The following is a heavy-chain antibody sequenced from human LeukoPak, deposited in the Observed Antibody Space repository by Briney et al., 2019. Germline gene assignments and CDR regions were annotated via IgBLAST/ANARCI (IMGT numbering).Heavy chain of an antibody. V-gene: IGHV3-30*18. CDR2: ISYDGSNK. CDR3: AKDPACCNYYGMDV. Sequence: PGGSLRLSCAASGFTFSSYGMHWVRQAPGKGLEWVAVISYDGSNKYYADSVKGRFTISRDNSENTLYLQMNSLRAEDTAVYYCAKDPACCNYYGMDVWGQGTTVTVSS. D-gene: IGHD2-15*01. CDR1: GFTFSSYG. J-gene: IGHJ6*02.